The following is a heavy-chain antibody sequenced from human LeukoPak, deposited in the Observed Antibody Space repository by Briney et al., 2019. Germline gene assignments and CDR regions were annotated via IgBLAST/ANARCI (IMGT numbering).Heavy chain of an antibody. D-gene: IGHD3-9*01. CDR1: GYTFTSNG. CDR2: ISGYNGHT. J-gene: IGHJ4*02. Sequence: ASVKVSCKASGYTFTSNGISWVRQAPGQGLEWMGWISGYNGHTNYAQKFQGRVTMTTDTSTSTAYMELRSLRSDDTAIYYCARSTVSTGYNLDYWGLGTLVTVSS. V-gene: IGHV1-18*01. CDR3: ARSTVSTGYNLDY.